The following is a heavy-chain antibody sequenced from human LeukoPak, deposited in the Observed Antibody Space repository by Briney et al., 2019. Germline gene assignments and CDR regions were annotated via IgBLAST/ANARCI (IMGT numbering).Heavy chain of an antibody. CDR2: IYYSGST. Sequence: SETLSLTCTDSGGSISSYYWSWIRQPPGKRLEWIGYIYYSGSTNYNPSLKSRVTISVDTSKNQFSLKLSSVTAADTAVYYCARHYGDYVNAKDAFDIWGQGTMVTVSS. CDR1: GGSISSYY. D-gene: IGHD4-17*01. CDR3: ARHYGDYVNAKDAFDI. J-gene: IGHJ3*02. V-gene: IGHV4-59*08.